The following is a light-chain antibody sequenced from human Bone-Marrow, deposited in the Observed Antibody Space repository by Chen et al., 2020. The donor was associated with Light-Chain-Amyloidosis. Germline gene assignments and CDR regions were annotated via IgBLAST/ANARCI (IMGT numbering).Light chain of an antibody. CDR3: CSYAGSSTLV. CDR1: SSEVGSNNL. Sequence: QSALTQPASVSGSPGQSITISCTGTSSEVGSNNLVSWYQQHPGKAPKLIIYEVNKRPSGVSHRFSGSKSGNTASLTISGLQAEDEADYYCCSYAGSSTLVFGGGTKVTVL. CDR2: EVN. J-gene: IGLJ3*02. V-gene: IGLV2-23*02.